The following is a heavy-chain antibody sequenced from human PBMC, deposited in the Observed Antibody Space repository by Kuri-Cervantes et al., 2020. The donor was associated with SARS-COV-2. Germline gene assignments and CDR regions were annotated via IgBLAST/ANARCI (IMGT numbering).Heavy chain of an antibody. CDR1: GGSLSPYY. CDR2: TYYTGST. CDR3: AKDQGMGPKGTVDY. Sequence: SETLSLTCSVSGGSLSPYYWSWIRQPPGKGLEWIGYTYYTGSTNYNPSLKSRATISRDTSKNQFSLKLSSVTAEDTAVYYCAKDQGMGPKGTVDYWGQGALVTVSS. J-gene: IGHJ4*02. D-gene: IGHD4-11*01. V-gene: IGHV4-59*12.